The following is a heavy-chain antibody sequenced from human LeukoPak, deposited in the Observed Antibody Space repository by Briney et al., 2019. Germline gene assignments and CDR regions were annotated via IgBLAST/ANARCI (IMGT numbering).Heavy chain of an antibody. CDR2: IKEDGSQK. CDR1: GFTFSDYY. Sequence: GGSLRLSCAASGFTFSDYYMSWIRQAPGKGLEWVANIKEDGSQKYYVDSVRGRFTISRDNADNSLYLQMNSLTAEDTAVYYCVRYRREGLYYFDYWGQGTLVTVSS. V-gene: IGHV3-7*01. J-gene: IGHJ4*02. CDR3: VRYRREGLYYFDY.